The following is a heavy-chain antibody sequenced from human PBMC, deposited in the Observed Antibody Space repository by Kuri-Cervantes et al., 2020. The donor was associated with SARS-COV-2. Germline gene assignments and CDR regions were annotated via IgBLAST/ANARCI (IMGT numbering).Heavy chain of an antibody. J-gene: IGHJ6*03. CDR1: RFTFGDYD. V-gene: IGHV3-7*01. CDR3: ARDGLDVAYYYYMDV. Sequence: GGSLRLSCAASRFTFGDYDMYWDRQVPGKGLEWVANIKQDGSEKYYVDSVKGRFTISRDNAKNSLYLQMNSLRAEDTAVYYCARDGLDVAYYYYMDVWGKGTTVTVSS. CDR2: IKQDGSEK.